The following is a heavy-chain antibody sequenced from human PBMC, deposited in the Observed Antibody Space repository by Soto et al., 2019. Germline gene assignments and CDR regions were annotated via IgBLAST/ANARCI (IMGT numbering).Heavy chain of an antibody. CDR2: MNPNSGHT. J-gene: IGHJ5*02. Sequence: QVQLVQSGAEVKKPGASVKVSCKASGYPFTSHDINWMRQATGQGLEWMGWMNPNSGHTNYAQKFQGRVTLTRDTSISTAYMELTSLRSEHTAIYYCASDMSPTWGQGTLVTVSS. D-gene: IGHD3-9*01. CDR1: GYPFTSHD. V-gene: IGHV1-8*01. CDR3: ASDMSPT.